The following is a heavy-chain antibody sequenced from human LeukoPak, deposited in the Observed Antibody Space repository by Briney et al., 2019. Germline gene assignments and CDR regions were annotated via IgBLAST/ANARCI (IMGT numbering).Heavy chain of an antibody. Sequence: GESLKISCKGSGYSFTSYWIGWVRQMPGKGLEWMGIIYPGDSDTRYSPSFQGQVTISADKSIGTAYLQWSSLKASDTAMYYCARQLGIAVAGDWFDPWGQGTLVTVSS. CDR1: GYSFTSYW. J-gene: IGHJ5*02. V-gene: IGHV5-51*01. CDR2: IYPGDSDT. CDR3: ARQLGIAVAGDWFDP. D-gene: IGHD6-19*01.